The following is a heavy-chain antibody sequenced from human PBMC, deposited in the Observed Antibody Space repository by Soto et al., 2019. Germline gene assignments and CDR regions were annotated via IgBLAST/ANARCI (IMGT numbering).Heavy chain of an antibody. D-gene: IGHD5-12*01. Sequence: EVQLVESGGDLVQPGGSLRLSCVASEFSISPYWMSWVRQAPGKGLEWVANIKEDGSAARYVDSARDRFLISRDNTKNTLYLQMNSLRAEDTAVYYCAKDPSARMATITLGYFQHWGQGTLVTVSS. V-gene: IGHV3-7*01. CDR2: IKEDGSAA. CDR3: AKDPSARMATITLGYFQH. CDR1: EFSISPYW. J-gene: IGHJ1*01.